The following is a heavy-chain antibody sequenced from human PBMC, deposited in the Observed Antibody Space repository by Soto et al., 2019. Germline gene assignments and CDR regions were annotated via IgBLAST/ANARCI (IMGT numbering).Heavy chain of an antibody. CDR3: ARDPGDLATTQFDY. D-gene: IGHD5-12*01. CDR1: GFTFSSYS. J-gene: IGHJ4*02. CDR2: ISSSSSYI. V-gene: IGHV3-21*01. Sequence: EVQLVESGGGLVKPGGSLRLSCAASGFTFSSYSMNWVRQAPGKGLEWVSSISSSSSYIYYADSVKGRFTISRDNAKNSLYLQRNSLRAEDTAVYYGARDPGDLATTQFDYWGQGTLVTVSS.